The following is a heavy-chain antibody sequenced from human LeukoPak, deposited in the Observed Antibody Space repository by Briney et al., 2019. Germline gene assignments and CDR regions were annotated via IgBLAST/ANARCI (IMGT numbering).Heavy chain of an antibody. CDR1: GFTFSNAW. CDR2: IKTKTDGGTT. CDR3: TCRSPPLDY. Sequence: GGSLRLSCAAYGFTFSNAWMTWVRQAPGKGLEWVGRIKTKTDGGTTDYAAPVKGRFSISRDDSKNTLYLQMRSQKTEDTAVYYCTCRSPPLDYWGQGTLVTVSS. V-gene: IGHV3-15*01. J-gene: IGHJ4*02.